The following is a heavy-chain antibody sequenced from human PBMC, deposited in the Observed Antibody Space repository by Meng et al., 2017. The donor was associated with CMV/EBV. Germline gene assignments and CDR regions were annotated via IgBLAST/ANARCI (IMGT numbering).Heavy chain of an antibody. CDR2: INSDGSST. D-gene: IGHD1-26*01. V-gene: IGHV3-74*01. CDR3: ARVSVMELLVGEGRADAFDI. CDR1: GFTFSSYW. J-gene: IGHJ3*02. Sequence: GKSLKISCAASGFTFSSYWMHWVRQAPGKGLVWVSRINSDGSSTSYADSVKGRFTISRDNAKNTLYLQMNSLRAEDTAVYYCARVSVMELLVGEGRADAFDIWGQGTMVTVSS.